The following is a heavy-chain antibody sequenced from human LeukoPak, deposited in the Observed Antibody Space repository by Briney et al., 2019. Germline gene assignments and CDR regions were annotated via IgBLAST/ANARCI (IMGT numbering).Heavy chain of an antibody. CDR3: ASGRYGSGGYYYYYMDV. Sequence: GGSLRLSCAASGFTFSSYGMHWVRQAPGKGLEWVAFIRYDGNNKYYADSVKGRFTISRDNSKNTLYLQMNSLRAEDTAVYYCASGRYGSGGYYYYYMDVWGKGTTVTISS. CDR2: IRYDGNNK. CDR1: GFTFSSYG. J-gene: IGHJ6*03. V-gene: IGHV3-30*02. D-gene: IGHD3-10*01.